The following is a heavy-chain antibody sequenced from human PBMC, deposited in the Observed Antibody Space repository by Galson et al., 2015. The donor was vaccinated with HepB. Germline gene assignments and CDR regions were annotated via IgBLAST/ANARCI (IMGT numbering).Heavy chain of an antibody. Sequence: SLRLSCAASGFTFSNYWMTWVRQAPGKGLEWVASINQDGSEKYYVDSVKGRFAISRDSAKNSLYLQMSSLRAEDTAMYYCAWGSRALYWGQGTLVTVSS. D-gene: IGHD7-27*01. J-gene: IGHJ4*02. CDR1: GFTFSNYW. V-gene: IGHV3-7*03. CDR3: AWGSRALY. CDR2: INQDGSEK.